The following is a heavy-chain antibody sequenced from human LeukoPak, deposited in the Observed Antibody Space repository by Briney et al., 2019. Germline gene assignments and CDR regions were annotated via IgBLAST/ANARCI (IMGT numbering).Heavy chain of an antibody. Sequence: SETLSLTCAVYGGSFSGYYSSWIRQPPEKGLEWIGEINHSGGTNYNPSLKSRVTISVDTSKNQFSLKLSSVTAADTAVYYCARGRLARSPYFDYWGQGTLVTVSS. V-gene: IGHV4-34*01. CDR1: GGSFSGYY. CDR2: INHSGGT. D-gene: IGHD6-19*01. CDR3: ARGRLARSPYFDY. J-gene: IGHJ4*02.